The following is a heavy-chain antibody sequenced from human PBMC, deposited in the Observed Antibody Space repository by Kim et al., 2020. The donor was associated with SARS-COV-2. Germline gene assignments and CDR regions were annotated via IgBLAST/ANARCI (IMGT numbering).Heavy chain of an antibody. CDR3: ARLSDDSSGYAYYYYGMDV. V-gene: IGHV1-69*13. CDR1: GGTFSSYA. Sequence: SVKVSCKASGGTFSSYAISWVRQAPGQGLEWMGGIIPIFGTANYAQKFQGRVTITADESTSTAYMELSSLRSEDTAVYYCARLSDDSSGYAYYYYGMDVWGQGTTVTVSS. CDR2: IIPIFGTA. D-gene: IGHD3-22*01. J-gene: IGHJ6*02.